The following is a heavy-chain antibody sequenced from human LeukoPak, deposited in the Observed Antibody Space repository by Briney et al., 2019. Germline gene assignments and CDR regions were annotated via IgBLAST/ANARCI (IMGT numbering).Heavy chain of an antibody. CDR2: IIPIFGTA. CDR3: ARSEVGAQYDWFDP. Sequence: GSSVKVSCKASGGTFSSYAISWVRQAPGQGLEWMGGIIPIFGTANYAQKFQGRVTITTDESTSTAYMELSSLRSDDTAVYYCARSEVGAQYDWFDPWGQGTLVTVSS. D-gene: IGHD1-26*01. CDR1: GGTFSSYA. V-gene: IGHV1-69*05. J-gene: IGHJ5*02.